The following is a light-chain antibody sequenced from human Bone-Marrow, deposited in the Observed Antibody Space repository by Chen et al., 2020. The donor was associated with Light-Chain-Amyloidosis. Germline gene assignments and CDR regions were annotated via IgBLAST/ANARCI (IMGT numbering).Light chain of an antibody. CDR3: ALYVGRGIWL. CDR2: STN. Sequence: QTVVSKEPSFSVSPGGTVTLTCGLNSASVSTYYSPSLYQQTPGLAPLTLIYSTNTHSSGVPDRVSVSILENKAALTITVAQSDDEGDYYCALYVGRGIWLCGGGTRLTVL. V-gene: IGLV8-61*01. J-gene: IGLJ3*02. CDR1: SASVSTYYS.